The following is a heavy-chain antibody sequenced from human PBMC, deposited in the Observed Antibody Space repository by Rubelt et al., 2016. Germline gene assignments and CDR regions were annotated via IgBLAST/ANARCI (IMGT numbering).Heavy chain of an antibody. CDR2: INSDGSST. CDR3: ARVRSGGNDASDI. J-gene: IGHJ3*02. Sequence: VMTGGSLRLSCVGSGFSFSRYWMQWVRQAPGKGLVWVSRINSDGSSTTYADSVKGRFTISRDNAENTLYLQMNTLRAEDTAVYYCARVRSGGNDASDIWGQGTMVTVSS. CDR1: GFSFSRYW. D-gene: IGHD3-16*01. V-gene: IGHV3-74*01.